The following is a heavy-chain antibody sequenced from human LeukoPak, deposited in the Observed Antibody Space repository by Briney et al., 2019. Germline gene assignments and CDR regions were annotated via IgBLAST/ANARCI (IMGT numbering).Heavy chain of an antibody. CDR3: ARDRYQHDSSGYFGCYF. Sequence: ETLSLTYSVSGDSISIYYWSWIRQPPGKGLEWVANIKQDGSEKYYVDSVKGRFTISRDNAKNSLYLQMNSLRAEDTAVYFCARDRYQHDSSGYFGCYFWGQGALVTVSS. D-gene: IGHD3-22*01. CDR2: IKQDGSEK. V-gene: IGHV3-7*01. CDR1: GDSISIYY. J-gene: IGHJ4*02.